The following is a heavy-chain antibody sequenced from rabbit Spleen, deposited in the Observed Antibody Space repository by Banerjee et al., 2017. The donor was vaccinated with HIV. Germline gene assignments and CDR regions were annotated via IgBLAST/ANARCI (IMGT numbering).Heavy chain of an antibody. Sequence: QEQLEESGGDLVKPGASLTLTCKASGLDFNSRYWICWVRQAPGKGLGWIACIDVVKSGSTYYANWAKGRFTISKTSSTTVTLQVTSLTAADTATYFCARDSAGREDFNLWGPGTLVTVS. J-gene: IGHJ4*01. V-gene: IGHV1S45*01. D-gene: IGHD4-2*01. CDR3: ARDSAGREDFNL. CDR1: GLDFNSRYW. CDR2: IDVVKSGST.